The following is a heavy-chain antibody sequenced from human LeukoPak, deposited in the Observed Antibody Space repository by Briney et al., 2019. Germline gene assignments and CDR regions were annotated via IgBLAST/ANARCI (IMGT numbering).Heavy chain of an antibody. V-gene: IGHV3-23*01. J-gene: IGHJ4*02. CDR1: GFTFDIYA. CDR3: AESNTLATE. Sequence: PGGSLRLSCAASGFTFDIYAMTWVRQAPGKGLEWVSVISGSGGRTYYADSVKGRFTISRDNSKNTLYLQMNSLRAEDTAVYYCAESNTLATEWGQGTLVTVSS. D-gene: IGHD5-12*01. CDR2: ISGSGGRT.